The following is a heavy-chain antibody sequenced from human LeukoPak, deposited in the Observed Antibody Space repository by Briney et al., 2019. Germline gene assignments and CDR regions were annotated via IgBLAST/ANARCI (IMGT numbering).Heavy chain of an antibody. D-gene: IGHD3-22*01. CDR2: IYYSGST. CDR1: GGSISSGGYY. J-gene: IGHJ4*02. CDR3: ARLYYYDSSGYYNYFDY. Sequence: SQTLSLTCTVSGGSISSGGYYWSWIRQHPGKGLEWIGYIYYSGSTYYNPSLKSRVTISVDTSKNQFSLKLSSVTAAGTAVYYCARLYYYDSSGYYNYFDYWGQGTLVTVSS. V-gene: IGHV4-31*03.